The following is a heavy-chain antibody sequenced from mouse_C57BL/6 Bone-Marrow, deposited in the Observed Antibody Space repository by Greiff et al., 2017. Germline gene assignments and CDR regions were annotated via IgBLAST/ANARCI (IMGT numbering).Heavy chain of an antibody. Sequence: VMLVESGAELVRPGASVKLSCKASGYTFTDYYINWVKQRPGQGLEWIARIYPGSGNTYYNEKFKGKATLTAAKSSSTAYMQLSSLTSEDSAVYFCARSCDDDYPDYWGQGTTLTVSS. CDR1: GYTFTDYY. D-gene: IGHD2-13*01. V-gene: IGHV1-76*01. CDR2: IYPGSGNT. J-gene: IGHJ2*01. CDR3: ARSCDDDYPDY.